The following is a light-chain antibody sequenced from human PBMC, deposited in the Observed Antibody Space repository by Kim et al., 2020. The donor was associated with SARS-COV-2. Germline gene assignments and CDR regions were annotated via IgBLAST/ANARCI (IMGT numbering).Light chain of an antibody. CDR3: AAWDDSLTAWV. V-gene: IGLV1-36*01. Sequence: SVLTQPPSVSEAPRQRVTISCSGSSSNIGKNAVNWYQQLPGKAPKLLIYYDNLLPSGVSDRFSGSKSGTSASLAISGLQSEDEADYYCAAWDDSLTAWVFGGGTQRTVL. CDR2: YDN. CDR1: SSNIGKNA. J-gene: IGLJ3*02.